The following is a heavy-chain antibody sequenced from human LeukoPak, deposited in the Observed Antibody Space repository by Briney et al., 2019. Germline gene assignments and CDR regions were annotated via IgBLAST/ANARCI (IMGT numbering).Heavy chain of an antibody. D-gene: IGHD3-10*01. CDR1: GDSVASFY. Sequence: SETLSLTCTVSGDSVASFYWSWIRQPPGKSLEWIGYIFYGGDINYNPSLKSRVTMSVDTSKNQFSLKLSSVTAADTAVYYCARDPDASGAGYWGQGTLVTVSS. CDR3: ARDPDASGAGY. V-gene: IGHV4-59*02. J-gene: IGHJ4*02. CDR2: IFYGGDI.